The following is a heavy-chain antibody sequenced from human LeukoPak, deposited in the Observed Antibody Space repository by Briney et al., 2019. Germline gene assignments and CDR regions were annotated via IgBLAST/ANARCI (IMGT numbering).Heavy chain of an antibody. D-gene: IGHD3-22*01. J-gene: IGHJ4*02. CDR1: GFTFSSYG. Sequence: GGTLRLPCAASGFTFSSYGMSWVRQAPGKGLEWVSAISGSGGSTYYADSVKGRFTISRDNSKNTLYLQMNSLRAEDTAVYYCAKSGRRVIVVVRRDYYFDYWGQGTLVTVSS. V-gene: IGHV3-23*01. CDR2: ISGSGGST. CDR3: AKSGRRVIVVVRRDYYFDY.